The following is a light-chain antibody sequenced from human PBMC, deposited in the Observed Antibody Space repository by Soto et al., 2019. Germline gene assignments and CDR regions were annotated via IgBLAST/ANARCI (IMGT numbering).Light chain of an antibody. V-gene: IGLV2-14*01. CDR3: SSSTDTSIL. CDR1: SSDFGDHKS. Sequence: QSVLTQAASVSGSPGQSITISCTGASSDFGDHKSVSWYQHHPGKAPKLIIYEVNYRPSGVSSRFSGSRSGNTASLTISGLQAEDEGHYYCSSSTDTSILFGGGTQLTVL. J-gene: IGLJ2*01. CDR2: EVN.